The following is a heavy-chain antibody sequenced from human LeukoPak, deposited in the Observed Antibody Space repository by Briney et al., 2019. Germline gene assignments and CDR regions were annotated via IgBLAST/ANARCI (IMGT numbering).Heavy chain of an antibody. Sequence: SETLSLTCAVYGGSFSGYYWSWIRQPPGKGLEWIGEINHSGSTNYNPSLKSRVTISVDTSKNQFSLKLSSVTAADTAVYYCVRERHSSSSPYFDYWGQGTLVTVSS. J-gene: IGHJ4*02. CDR3: VRERHSSSSPYFDY. CDR2: INHSGST. D-gene: IGHD6-6*01. V-gene: IGHV4-34*01. CDR1: GGSFSGYY.